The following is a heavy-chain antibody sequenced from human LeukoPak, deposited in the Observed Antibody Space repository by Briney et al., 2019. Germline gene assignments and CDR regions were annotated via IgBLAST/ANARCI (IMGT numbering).Heavy chain of an antibody. CDR1: GYTLTELS. CDR3: VSIQSNKTGGWFDP. CDR2: FDPEDGET. D-gene: IGHD4-11*01. J-gene: IGHJ5*02. Sequence: VASVKVSCKVSGYTLTELSMHWVRQAPGKGLEWMGGFDPEDGETIYAQKFQGRVTMTEDTSTDTAYMELSSLRSEDTAVYYCVSIQSNKTGGWFDPWGQGTLVTVSS. V-gene: IGHV1-24*01.